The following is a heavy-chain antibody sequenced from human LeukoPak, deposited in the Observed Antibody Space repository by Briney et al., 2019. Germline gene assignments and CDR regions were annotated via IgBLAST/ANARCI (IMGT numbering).Heavy chain of an antibody. CDR2: IYYSGST. V-gene: IGHV4-59*01. CDR3: ARDSTYYYGSSGYTYFDY. CDR1: GGSISSYH. J-gene: IGHJ4*02. D-gene: IGHD3-22*01. Sequence: AETLSLTCTVSGGSISSYHWSWIRQPPGKGLEWIGYIYYSGSTNYNPSLKSRVTISVDTSKNQFSLKLSSVTAADTAVYYCARDSTYYYGSSGYTYFDYWGQGTLVTVSS.